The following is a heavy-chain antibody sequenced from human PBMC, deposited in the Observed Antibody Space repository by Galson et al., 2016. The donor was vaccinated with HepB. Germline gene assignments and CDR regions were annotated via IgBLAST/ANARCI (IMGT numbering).Heavy chain of an antibody. D-gene: IGHD5-24*01. V-gene: IGHV3-23*01. CDR3: AKDPTFRSDGFPGPNFS. J-gene: IGHJ5*02. CDR1: GFTFSTYA. Sequence: SLRLSCAASGFTFSTYAMSWVRQAPGKGLEWVSDVSGSGGSTYYVDSVTGRFTISRDSSKHTLYLQMSSLRAEDTAIYYCAKDPTFRSDGFPGPNFSWGQGTLVTVSS. CDR2: VSGSGGST.